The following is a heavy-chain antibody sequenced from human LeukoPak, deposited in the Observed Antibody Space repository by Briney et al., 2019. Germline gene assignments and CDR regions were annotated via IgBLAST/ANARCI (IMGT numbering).Heavy chain of an antibody. CDR2: IYSSGST. D-gene: IGHD3-22*01. V-gene: IGHV4-4*07. J-gene: IGHJ4*02. Sequence: PSETLSLTCTVSGGTMTNYYWSWIRQPAGKELGWIGRIYSSGSTNYNPSLKSRVTMSVDTSKNQFSLNLTSVTVADMAVYFCARVGVVESSGYHDYYFDFWGQGSLVTVSS. CDR3: ARVGVVESSGYHDYYFDF. CDR1: GGTMTNYY.